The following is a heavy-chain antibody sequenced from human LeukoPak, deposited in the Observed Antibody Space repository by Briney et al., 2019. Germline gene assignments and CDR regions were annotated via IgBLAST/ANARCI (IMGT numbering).Heavy chain of an antibody. J-gene: IGHJ4*02. D-gene: IGHD3-10*01. V-gene: IGHV1-24*01. CDR2: FDPEDGET. CDR3: ATDHFMVRGVIGASWSLYFDY. CDR1: GYTLTELS. Sequence: ASVKVSCKVSGYTLTELSMHWVRQAPGKGLEWMGGFDPEDGETIYAQKFQGRVTMTEDTSTDTAYMELSSLRSEDTAVYYCATDHFMVRGVIGASWSLYFDYWGQGTLVTVSS.